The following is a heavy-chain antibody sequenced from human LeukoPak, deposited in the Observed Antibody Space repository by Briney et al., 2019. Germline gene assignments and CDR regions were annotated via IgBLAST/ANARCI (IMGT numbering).Heavy chain of an antibody. D-gene: IGHD3-3*01. CDR1: GFTFSSYW. V-gene: IGHV3-74*01. J-gene: IGHJ4*02. Sequence: PGGSLRLSCAASGFTFSSYWMHWVRQAPGKGLVWVSRINSDGSSTSYADSVKGRFTISRDNAKNTLYLQMNSLRAEDTAVYYCARDAYYDFWSGYPRYFDYWGQGTLVTVSS. CDR2: INSDGSST. CDR3: ARDAYYDFWSGYPRYFDY.